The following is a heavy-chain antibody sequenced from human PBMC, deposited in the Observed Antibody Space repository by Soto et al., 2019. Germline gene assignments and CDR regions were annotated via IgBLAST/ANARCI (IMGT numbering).Heavy chain of an antibody. CDR1: GGSISDDSY. Sequence: PSETLSLTCTVSGGSISDDSYWSWTRQTPGKGLEWIGYIYHTGNTYYNPSLRSRVSISVDKSKSQFSLKLISVTAADTAVYFCARDEYQLLSSVSWFDSWGQGTLVTVSS. D-gene: IGHD2-2*01. CDR3: ARDEYQLLSSVSWFDS. CDR2: IYHTGNT. V-gene: IGHV4-30-4*01. J-gene: IGHJ5*01.